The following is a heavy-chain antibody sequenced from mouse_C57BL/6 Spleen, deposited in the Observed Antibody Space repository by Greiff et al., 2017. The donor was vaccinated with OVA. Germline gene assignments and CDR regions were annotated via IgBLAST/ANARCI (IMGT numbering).Heavy chain of an antibody. CDR1: GYTFTSYW. V-gene: IGHV1-52*01. CDR3: ARSRGITTVVAYYFDY. Sequence: QVQLQQSGAELVRPGSSVKLSCKASGYTFTSYWMHWVKQRPIQGLEWIGNIDPSDSETHYNQKFKDKATLTVDKSSSTAYMQLSSLTSEDSAVYYCARSRGITTVVAYYFDYWGQGTTLTVSS. D-gene: IGHD1-1*01. CDR2: IDPSDSET. J-gene: IGHJ2*01.